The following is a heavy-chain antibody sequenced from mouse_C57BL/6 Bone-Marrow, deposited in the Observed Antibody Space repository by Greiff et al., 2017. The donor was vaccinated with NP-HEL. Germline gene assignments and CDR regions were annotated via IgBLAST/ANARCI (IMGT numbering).Heavy chain of an antibody. CDR1: GYTFTSYW. J-gene: IGHJ3*01. CDR3: ARFQGLRWFAY. CDR2: IHPNSGST. D-gene: IGHD2-4*01. Sequence: QVQLQQPGAELVKPGASVKLSCKASGYTFTSYWMHWVKQRPGQGLEWIGMIHPNSGSTNYNEKFKSKATLTVDKSSSTAYMQLSSLTSEDSAVYYCARFQGLRWFAYWGQGTLVTVSA. V-gene: IGHV1-64*01.